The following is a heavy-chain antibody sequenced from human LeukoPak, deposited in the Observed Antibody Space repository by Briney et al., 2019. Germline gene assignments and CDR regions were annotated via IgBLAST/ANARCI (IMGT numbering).Heavy chain of an antibody. J-gene: IGHJ4*02. V-gene: IGHV3-23*01. CDR3: AKHWWYSSSSYYFHY. CDR1: GFTFCSYA. D-gene: IGHD6-6*01. Sequence: PGGSLRLSCAASGFTFCSYAMRWVRQAPGKGLEWISSIIGSGSITYYADSVKGRFTISRDNPKNTLYLQMNSLRAEDTAVYYCAKHWWYSSSSYYFHYWGQGTLVTVSS. CDR2: IIGSGSIT.